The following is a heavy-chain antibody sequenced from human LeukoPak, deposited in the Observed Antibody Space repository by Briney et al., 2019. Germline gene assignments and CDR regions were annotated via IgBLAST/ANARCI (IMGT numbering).Heavy chain of an antibody. CDR3: AREYQLLLGYYYYYTDV. CDR2: ISYDGSNK. CDR1: GFTFSSYA. J-gene: IGHJ6*03. V-gene: IGHV3-30*01. D-gene: IGHD2-2*01. Sequence: PGGSQRLSCAASGFTFSSYAMHWVRQAPGKGLEWVAVISYDGSNKYYADSVKGRFTISRDNSKNTLYLQMNSLRAEDTAVYYCAREYQLLLGYYYYYTDVWGKGTTVTVSS.